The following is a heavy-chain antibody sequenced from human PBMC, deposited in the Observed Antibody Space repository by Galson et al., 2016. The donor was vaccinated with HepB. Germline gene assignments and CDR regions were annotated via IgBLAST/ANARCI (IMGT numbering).Heavy chain of an antibody. Sequence: SLRLSCAASEFTVSNNYMSWVRLAPGKGLEWVSLIYSGGNTRYADSVKGRFTISRDNSKNTVYLQMNSLRAEDTAVYYCSTLNPASPYFDYWGQGTLVTVSS. V-gene: IGHV3-53*01. CDR1: EFTVSNNY. CDR3: STLNPASPYFDY. J-gene: IGHJ4*02. CDR2: IYSGGNT.